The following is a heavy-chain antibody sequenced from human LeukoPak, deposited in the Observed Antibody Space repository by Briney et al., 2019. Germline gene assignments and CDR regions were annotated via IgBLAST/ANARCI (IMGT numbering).Heavy chain of an antibody. CDR2: INPNSGGT. CDR3: ARAPNRYNWDYVGDY. D-gene: IGHD1-7*01. CDR1: GYTFTGYY. V-gene: IGHV1-2*02. Sequence: AASVKVSCKASGYTFTGYYMHWVRQAPGQGLEWMGWINPNSGGTNYAQKFQGRVTMTRDTSISTAYMELSRLRSDDTAEYYCARAPNRYNWDYVGDYWGQGTLVTVSS. J-gene: IGHJ4*02.